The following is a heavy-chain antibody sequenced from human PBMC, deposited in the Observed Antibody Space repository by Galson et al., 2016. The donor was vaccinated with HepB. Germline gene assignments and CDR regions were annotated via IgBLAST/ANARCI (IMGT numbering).Heavy chain of an antibody. D-gene: IGHD3-10*01. CDR1: GYTFSSFA. CDR2: ISAHSGNT. J-gene: IGHJ6*02. Sequence: SVKVSCEASGYTFSSFAVSWVRQAPGQGLEWVAWISAHSGNTNFAQKFQGRVTMTTDTSTSTAYMELRSLRSDDSAVSYGARATIGGSEPYYHYCGMDVWGQGTTVTVSS. CDR3: ARATIGGSEPYYHYCGMDV. V-gene: IGHV1-18*01.